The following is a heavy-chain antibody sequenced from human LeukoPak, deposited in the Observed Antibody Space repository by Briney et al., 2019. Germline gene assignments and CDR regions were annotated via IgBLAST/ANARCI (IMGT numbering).Heavy chain of an antibody. D-gene: IGHD1-14*01. CDR2: IFASGSTT. CDR3: AKDLRPDGISDFDH. V-gene: IGHV3-23*05. J-gene: IGHJ4*02. Sequence: GGSLRLSCAASGFTFSGYAMNWVRQAPGKGLEWVSLIFASGSTTKYADSVKGRFTISRDNSKNTLYLQMNSLRAEDTAVYYCAKDLRPDGISDFDHWGQGTLVTVSS. CDR1: GFTFSGYA.